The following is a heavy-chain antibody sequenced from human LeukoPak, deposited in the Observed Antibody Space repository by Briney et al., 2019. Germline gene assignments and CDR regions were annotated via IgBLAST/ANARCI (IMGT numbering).Heavy chain of an antibody. Sequence: SETLSLTCAVSGYSISSGYYWGWIRQPPGKGLEWIGSIYHSGSTYYNPSLKSRVTISVDTSKNQFSLKLSSVTAADTAVYYCASIAVAAHYYYYYMDVWGKGTTVTVSS. D-gene: IGHD6-19*01. CDR2: IYHSGST. CDR1: GYSISSGYY. CDR3: ASIAVAAHYYYYYMDV. V-gene: IGHV4-38-2*01. J-gene: IGHJ6*03.